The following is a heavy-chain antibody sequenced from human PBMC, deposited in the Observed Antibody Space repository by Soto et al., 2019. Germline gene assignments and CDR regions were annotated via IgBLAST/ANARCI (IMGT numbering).Heavy chain of an antibody. V-gene: IGHV1-69*01. CDR1: GGSFRTYA. D-gene: IGHD2-21*01. CDR3: ARVGPPSPSVIWFFDL. J-gene: IGHJ2*01. CDR2: IIPMLAAP. Sequence: QGQLVQSGAEVKKPGSSVKVSCKASGGSFRTYAINWVRQAPGQGLEWMGGIIPMLAAPTYAQKFQGRLTSTADASTTSVYMELSSLTSEDTAVYYCARVGPPSPSVIWFFDLWGRGTLVTVSS.